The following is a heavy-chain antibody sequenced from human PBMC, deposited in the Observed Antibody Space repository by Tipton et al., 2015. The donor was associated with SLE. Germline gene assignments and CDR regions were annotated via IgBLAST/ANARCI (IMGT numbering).Heavy chain of an antibody. J-gene: IGHJ1*01. V-gene: IGHV3-33*01. CDR1: GVTSSRHG. CDR3: VAAGSTDI. Sequence: SGVTSSRHGFHWVRKAPGKGLEWVAVIWYDGSRKYYGDSVKGRFTISRDDPGKMVYLQMNSLRAEDTAMYYCVAAGSTDIWGQGTLVTVSS. CDR2: IWYDGSRK. D-gene: IGHD6-13*01.